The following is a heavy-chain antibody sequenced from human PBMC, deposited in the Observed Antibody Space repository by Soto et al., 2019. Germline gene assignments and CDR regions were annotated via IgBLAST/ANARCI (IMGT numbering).Heavy chain of an antibody. J-gene: IGHJ6*02. CDR1: GITFSKAW. V-gene: IGHV3-15*07. Sequence: EVQLVESGGGLVKPGGSLRLSCAASGITFSKAWMNWVRQAPGKGLEWVGRIKSKIDGGTTDYAAPVNGRFTISGDESKNMLYLQMNSLKTEDTAVYYCTTYCSSTSCDSYYYHTMDVWGQGTTVTVSS. D-gene: IGHD2-2*01. CDR3: TTYCSSTSCDSYYYHTMDV. CDR2: IKSKIDGGTT.